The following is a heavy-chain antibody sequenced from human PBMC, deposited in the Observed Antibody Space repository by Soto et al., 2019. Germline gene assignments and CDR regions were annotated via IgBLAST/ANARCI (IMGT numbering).Heavy chain of an antibody. CDR3: ARGRVYYDSSGYPGFQH. Sequence: QVQLVQSGAEVKKPESSVKVSCKASGGTFSSYAISWVRQAPGQGLEWIGGIILILGTANYAHKFQGRFTITADESTRTAYMELSSLRSEDTAVYYCARGRVYYDSSGYPGFQHWGQGTLVTVSS. CDR1: GGTFSSYA. CDR2: IILILGTA. D-gene: IGHD3-22*01. J-gene: IGHJ1*01. V-gene: IGHV1-69*01.